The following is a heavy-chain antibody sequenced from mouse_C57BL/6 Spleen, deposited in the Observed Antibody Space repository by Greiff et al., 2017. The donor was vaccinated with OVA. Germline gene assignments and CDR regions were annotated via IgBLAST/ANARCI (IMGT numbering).Heavy chain of an antibody. CDR2: INPYNGGT. CDR3: ARDSSGYGFAY. D-gene: IGHD3-2*02. J-gene: IGHJ3*01. Sequence: EVKLQQSGPVLVKPGASVKMSCKASGYTFTDYYMNWVKQSHGKSLEWIGVINPYNGGTSYNQKFKGKATLTVDKSSSTAYMELNSLTSEDSAVYYCARDSSGYGFAYWGQGTLVTVSA. V-gene: IGHV1-19*01. CDR1: GYTFTDYY.